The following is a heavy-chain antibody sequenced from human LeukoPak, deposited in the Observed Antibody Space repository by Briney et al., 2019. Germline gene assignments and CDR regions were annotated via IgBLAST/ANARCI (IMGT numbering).Heavy chain of an antibody. CDR2: FYAEDGET. V-gene: IGHV1-24*01. J-gene: IGHJ6*03. D-gene: IGHD2-21*01. CDR1: GYTLTELY. Sequence: AXVKVSCKVSGYTLTELYMHWVRQAPGKGLEWMGGFYAEDGETIYEQKFQGRVTMTEDTSTDTAYMELSSLRSEDTAVYYCATVIAPDYYMDVWGKGTTVTVPS. CDR3: ATVIAPDYYMDV.